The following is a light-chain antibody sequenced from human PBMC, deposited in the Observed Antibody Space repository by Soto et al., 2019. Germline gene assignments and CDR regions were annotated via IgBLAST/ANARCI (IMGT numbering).Light chain of an antibody. J-gene: IGKJ1*01. V-gene: IGKV1-39*01. CDR2: ATS. CDR1: QSIAGY. Sequence: DIQMTQSPSSLSASVGDRVTITCRASQSIAGYLNWYQQKPGEAPKLLIYATSTLKSGVPSRFSGSGSGADYTLTISSLQPEDFATYSCQQSHSTPRTFGQGTKVEIK. CDR3: QQSHSTPRT.